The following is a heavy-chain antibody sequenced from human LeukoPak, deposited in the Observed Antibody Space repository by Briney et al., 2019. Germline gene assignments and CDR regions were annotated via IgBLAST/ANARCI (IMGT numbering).Heavy chain of an antibody. D-gene: IGHD3-10*01. V-gene: IGHV1-3*01. CDR1: GYIFTSYV. J-gene: IGHJ4*02. Sequence: EASVKVSCKASGYIFTSYVIHWVRQAPGQRLEWMGCINAGNGNTKYSLKFQGRVTITRDTSASTAYMELSSLRSEDTAVYYCARALPSYYSDNWYPLDSWGQGTLVTVSS. CDR2: INAGNGNT. CDR3: ARALPSYYSDNWYPLDS.